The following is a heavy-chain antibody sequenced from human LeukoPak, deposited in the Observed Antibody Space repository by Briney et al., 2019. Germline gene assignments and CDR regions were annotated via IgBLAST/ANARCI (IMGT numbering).Heavy chain of an antibody. CDR1: GGSFSGYY. V-gene: IGHV4-34*01. D-gene: IGHD3-9*01. J-gene: IGHJ6*02. Sequence: SETLSLTCAVYGGSFSGYYWSWIRQPPGKGLEWIGEINHSGSTNYNTSLKSRVTISVDTSKNQFSLKLSSVTAADTAVYYCARASCDWSSPPNIRVDVWGQGTTVTVSS. CDR2: INHSGST. CDR3: ARASCDWSSPPNIRVDV.